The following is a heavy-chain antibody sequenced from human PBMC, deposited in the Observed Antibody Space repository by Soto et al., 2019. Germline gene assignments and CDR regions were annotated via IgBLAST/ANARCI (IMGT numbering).Heavy chain of an antibody. CDR2: IIPIFGTA. CDR1: GGTFSSYA. J-gene: IGHJ6*02. Sequence: SVKVSCKASGGTFSSYAISWVRQAPGQGLEWMGGIIPIFGTANYAQKFQGRVTITADKSTSTAYMELSSLRSEDTAVYYCARDQSSSEVYYYYGMEVWGQGTTVTVSS. V-gene: IGHV1-69*06. D-gene: IGHD6-6*01. CDR3: ARDQSSSEVYYYYGMEV.